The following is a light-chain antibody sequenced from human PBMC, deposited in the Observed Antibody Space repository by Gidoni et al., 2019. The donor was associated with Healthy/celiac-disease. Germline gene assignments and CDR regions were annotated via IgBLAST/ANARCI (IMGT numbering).Light chain of an antibody. CDR2: DAS. CDR3: QQRSN. V-gene: IGKV3-11*01. Sequence: EIELTQSPATLSLSPGERATLSCSASQSVSSYLAWYQQKPGQAPRLLISDASNRATGIPARFSGSGSGTDFTLPISSLEPEDFAVYYCQQRSNFGQGTKLEIK. CDR1: QSVSSY. J-gene: IGKJ2*01.